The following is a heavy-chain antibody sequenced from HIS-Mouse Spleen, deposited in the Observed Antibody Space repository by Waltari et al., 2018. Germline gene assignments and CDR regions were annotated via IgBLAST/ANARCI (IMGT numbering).Heavy chain of an antibody. Sequence: QVQLVESGGGVVQPGRSLRLSCAAPGFTFSSYGMHWVRQAPGKGLEWVAVISYDGSNKYDADSVKGRFTISRDNSKNTLYLQMNSLRAEDTAVYYCEGVYGSGSYYFDYWGQGTLVTVSS. CDR3: EGVYGSGSYYFDY. CDR2: ISYDGSNK. V-gene: IGHV3-30*03. D-gene: IGHD3-10*01. J-gene: IGHJ4*02. CDR1: GFTFSSYG.